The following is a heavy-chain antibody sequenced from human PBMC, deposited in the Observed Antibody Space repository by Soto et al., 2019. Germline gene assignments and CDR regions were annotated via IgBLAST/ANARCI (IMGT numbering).Heavy chain of an antibody. CDR1: GFPFRSSS. D-gene: IGHD3-10*01. CDR2: ISSSSYI. V-gene: IGHV3-21*01. J-gene: IGHJ4*02. CDR3: ARDLGEASAI. Sequence: GGSLRLSCAASGFPFRSSSLNWVRQAPGKGLEWVSSISSSSYIYYAGSVKGRFTISRDNAKNSLYLQMNSLRADDTAVYYCARDLGEASAIWGQGTMVTVSS.